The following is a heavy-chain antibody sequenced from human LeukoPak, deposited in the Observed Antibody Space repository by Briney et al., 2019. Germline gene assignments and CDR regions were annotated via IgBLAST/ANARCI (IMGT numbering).Heavy chain of an antibody. CDR3: ARGSGVPLVRGIPNSPYYHYMDV. V-gene: IGHV4-34*01. Sequence: SETLSLTCAVYGGSFIHYYWSWIRQPPGKGLEWIGEISHNGSTNYNPSLKSRVTISVDTSKNQFSLRLRSVTAADTGVYYCARGSGVPLVRGIPNSPYYHYMDVWGKGTTVTVSS. D-gene: IGHD3-10*01. CDR2: ISHNGST. CDR1: GGSFIHYY. J-gene: IGHJ6*03.